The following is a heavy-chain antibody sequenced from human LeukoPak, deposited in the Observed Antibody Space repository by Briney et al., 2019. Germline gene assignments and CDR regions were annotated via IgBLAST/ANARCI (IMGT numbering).Heavy chain of an antibody. CDR2: INAGNGNT. CDR3: AKGAGFAEPLPDY. D-gene: IGHD1-14*01. Sequence: GASVKVSCKASGDTFTSYAMHWVRQAPGQRLEWMGWINAGNGNTKYSQKFQGRVTITRDTSASTAYMELSSLRSEDTAVYYCAKGAGFAEPLPDYWGQGTLVTVSS. CDR1: GDTFTSYA. V-gene: IGHV1-3*01. J-gene: IGHJ4*02.